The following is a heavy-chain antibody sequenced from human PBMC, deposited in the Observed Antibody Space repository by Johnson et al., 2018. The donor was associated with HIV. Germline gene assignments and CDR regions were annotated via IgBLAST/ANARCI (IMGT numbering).Heavy chain of an antibody. V-gene: IGHV3-66*01. J-gene: IGHJ3*02. CDR2: IYSDGST. CDR1: GFTVSGNY. CDR3: ATSISTPPGAFDI. D-gene: IGHD6-6*01. Sequence: VQLVESGGGVVQPGRSLRLSCAASGFTVSGNYMNWVRQAPGKGLEWVSVIYSDGSTYYPGSVKGRFTISRENAKNSLYLQMNNLRAGDTAVYYCATSISTPPGAFDIWGQGTMVTVSS.